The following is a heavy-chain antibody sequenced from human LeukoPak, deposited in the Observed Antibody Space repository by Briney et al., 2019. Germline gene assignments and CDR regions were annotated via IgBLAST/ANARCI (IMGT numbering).Heavy chain of an antibody. D-gene: IGHD3-3*01. V-gene: IGHV4-30-4*01. Sequence: PQTLSLTCTVSGGSLSSGDYCWGCVRHPPGTCREWIGYIYYSGTTYYNPTRKSRATIPVHTPKNHFSLKLTSLTAADTAVYYCARVVLRNWFDPWGQGTLVTVSS. CDR3: ARVVLRNWFDP. CDR2: IYYSGTT. CDR1: GGSLSSGDYC. J-gene: IGHJ5*02.